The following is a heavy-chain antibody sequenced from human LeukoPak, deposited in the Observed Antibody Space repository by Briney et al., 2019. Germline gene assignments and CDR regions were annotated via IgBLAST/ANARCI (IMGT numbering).Heavy chain of an antibody. D-gene: IGHD2-2*01. CDR1: GFTFSSYA. J-gene: IGHJ4*02. CDR2: ISGSGGST. Sequence: GSLRLSCAASGFTFSSYAMSWVRQAPGKGLEWVSAISGSGGSTYYADSVKGRFTISRDNSKNTLYLQMNGLRAEDTAVYYCAEYGDIVVVPAARHWGQGTLVTVSS. V-gene: IGHV3-23*01. CDR3: AEYGDIVVVPAARH.